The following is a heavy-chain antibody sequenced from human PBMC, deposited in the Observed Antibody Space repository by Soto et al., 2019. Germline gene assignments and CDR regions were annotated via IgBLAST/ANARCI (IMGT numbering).Heavy chain of an antibody. CDR1: GYTFTSYA. CDR3: ARDPGYSYGYN. J-gene: IGHJ4*02. Sequence: GASVKVSCKASGYTFTSYAMHWVRQAPGQRLEWMGWINAGNGNTKYSQKFQGRVTITRDTSASTAYMKLSSLRSEDTAVYYCARDPGYSYGYNWGQGTLVTVSS. CDR2: INAGNGNT. D-gene: IGHD5-18*01. V-gene: IGHV1-3*01.